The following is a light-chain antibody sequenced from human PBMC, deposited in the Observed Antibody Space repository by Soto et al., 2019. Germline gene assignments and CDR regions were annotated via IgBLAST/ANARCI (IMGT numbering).Light chain of an antibody. V-gene: IGLV2-14*02. CDR2: DVS. Sequence: QSVLTQPASVSGSPGQSITISCTGTSSDVGDLVSWYQQHPGKAPKLMIYDVSNRPSGVSNRFSGSKSGKTASLTISGLQAEDEADYYCSSYTSSGPVFGGGTKLTVL. CDR3: SSYTSSGPV. J-gene: IGLJ2*01. CDR1: SSDVGDL.